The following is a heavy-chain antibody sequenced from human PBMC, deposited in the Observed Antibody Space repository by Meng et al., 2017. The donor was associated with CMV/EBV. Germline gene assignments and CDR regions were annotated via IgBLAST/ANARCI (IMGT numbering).Heavy chain of an antibody. CDR2: IYSGGST. Sequence: GESPKISCAASGFTVSSNYMSWVRQAPGKGLEWVSVIYSGGSTYYADSVKGRFTISRDNSKNTLYLQMNSLRAEDTAVYYCARDLNVVVPAAMGGTTAKNKLGYYYYGMDVWGQGTTVTVSS. CDR1: GFTVSSNY. V-gene: IGHV3-66*02. CDR3: ARDLNVVVPAAMGGTTAKNKLGYYYYGMDV. D-gene: IGHD2-2*01. J-gene: IGHJ6*02.